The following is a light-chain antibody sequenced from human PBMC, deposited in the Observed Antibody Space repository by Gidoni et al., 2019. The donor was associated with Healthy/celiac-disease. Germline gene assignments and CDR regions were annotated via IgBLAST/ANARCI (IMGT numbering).Light chain of an antibody. J-gene: IGKJ2*01. CDR1: QSVLYSSNNKNY. V-gene: IGKV4-1*01. CDR2: WAS. CDR3: QQYYSTPRT. Sequence: DIVMTQSPYSLVVSLGERATINCKSSQSVLYSSNNKNYLAWYQQKPGQPPKLLIYWASTRESGVPDRFSGSGSGTDFTLTISSLQAEDVAVYYCQQYYSTPRTFGQGTKLEIK.